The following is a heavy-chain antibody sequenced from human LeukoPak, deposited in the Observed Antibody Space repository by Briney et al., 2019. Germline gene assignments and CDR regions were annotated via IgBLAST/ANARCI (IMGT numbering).Heavy chain of an antibody. CDR1: GFTVSSNY. CDR2: IYSGGST. D-gene: IGHD3-10*01. Sequence: PGGSLRLSCAASGFTVSSNYMSWVRQAPGKGLEWVSVIYSGGSTYYADSVKGRFTISRDNSKNTLYLQMNSLRAEDTAVYYCATTLRYGSYGSGSYYPLDYWGQGTLVTVSS. CDR3: ATTLRYGSYGSGSYYPLDY. J-gene: IGHJ4*02. V-gene: IGHV3-53*01.